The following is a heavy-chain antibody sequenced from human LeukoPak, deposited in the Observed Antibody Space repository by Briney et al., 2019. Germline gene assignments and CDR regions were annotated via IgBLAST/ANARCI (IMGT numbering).Heavy chain of an antibody. Sequence: PGGSLRLSCAASGFTFSTYAMNWVRQPPGKGLEWIGEINHSGSTNYNPSLKSRVTISVDTSKNQFSLKLSSVTAADTAVYYCARALPRLWYFDLWGRGTLVTVSS. J-gene: IGHJ2*01. CDR3: ARALPRLWYFDL. D-gene: IGHD3-16*01. CDR1: GFTFSTYA. V-gene: IGHV4-34*01. CDR2: INHSGST.